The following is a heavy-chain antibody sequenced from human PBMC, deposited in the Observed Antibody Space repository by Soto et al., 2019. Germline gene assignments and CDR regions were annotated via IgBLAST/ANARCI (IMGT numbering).Heavy chain of an antibody. D-gene: IGHD3-9*01. CDR2: INHSGST. J-gene: IGHJ5*02. CDR1: GGSFSGYY. CDR3: ARVILADILTGYYIGGGFDP. Sequence: PSETLSLTCAVYGGSFSGYYWSWIRQPPGKGLEWIGEINHSGSTNYNPSLKSRVTISVDTSKNQFSLKLSSVTAADTAVYYCARVILADILTGYYIGGGFDPWGQGTLVTVSS. V-gene: IGHV4-34*01.